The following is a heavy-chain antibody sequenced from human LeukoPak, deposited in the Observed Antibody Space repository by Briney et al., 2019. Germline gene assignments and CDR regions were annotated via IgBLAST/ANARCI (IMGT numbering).Heavy chain of an antibody. J-gene: IGHJ4*02. D-gene: IGHD2-8*01. Sequence: GGSLRLSCAASGFTFSSYGMHWVRQAPGKGLEWVAVISYDGSNKYYADSVKGRFTISRDNSKNTLYLQMNSLRAEDTAVYYCARGLEVYAIIYYFDYWGQGTLVTVSS. CDR1: GFTFSSYG. CDR2: ISYDGSNK. CDR3: ARGLEVYAIIYYFDY. V-gene: IGHV3-30*19.